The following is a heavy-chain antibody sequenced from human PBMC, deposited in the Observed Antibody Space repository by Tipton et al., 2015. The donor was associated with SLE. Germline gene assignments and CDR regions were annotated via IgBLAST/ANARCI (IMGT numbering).Heavy chain of an antibody. J-gene: IGHJ3*02. CDR3: TDHDAFDI. V-gene: IGHV3-7*01. Sequence: SGVTFSNYWMSWVRQAPGKGLEWVANIKEDGSETYYVDSVKGRFTISRDNAKSSLYLQVNSLRAEDTAVYYCTDHDAFDIWGQGTSVTVSS. CDR1: GVTFSNYW. CDR2: IKEDGSET.